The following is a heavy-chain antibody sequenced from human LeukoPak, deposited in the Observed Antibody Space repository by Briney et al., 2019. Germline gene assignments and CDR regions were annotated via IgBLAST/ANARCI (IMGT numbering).Heavy chain of an antibody. V-gene: IGHV3-23*01. CDR1: GFTFSSFA. D-gene: IGHD3-22*01. CDR2: ISSRGDNT. CDR3: AKPQAYYDTSGSLIDF. J-gene: IGHJ4*02. Sequence: GGSLRLSCAGSGFTFSSFAMNWVRLAPGKGLEWVSGISSRGDNTYYADSVKGRFSISRDNSKNILHLQMNSLRAEDTAVYFCAKPQAYYDTSGSLIDFWGQGTPVTISS.